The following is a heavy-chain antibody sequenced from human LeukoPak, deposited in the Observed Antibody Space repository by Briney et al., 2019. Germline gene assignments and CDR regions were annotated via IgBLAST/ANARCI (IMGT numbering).Heavy chain of an antibody. CDR2: IYHSGST. CDR3: ARGTTVTTEFDP. J-gene: IGHJ5*02. V-gene: IGHV4-30-2*01. CDR1: GGSISSGGYY. D-gene: IGHD4-11*01. Sequence: PSETLSLTCTVSGGSISSGGYYWSWIRQPPGKGLEWIGYIYHSGSTYYNPSLKSRVTISVDTSKNQFSLKLSSVTAADTAVYYCARGTTVTTEFDPWGQGTLVTVSS.